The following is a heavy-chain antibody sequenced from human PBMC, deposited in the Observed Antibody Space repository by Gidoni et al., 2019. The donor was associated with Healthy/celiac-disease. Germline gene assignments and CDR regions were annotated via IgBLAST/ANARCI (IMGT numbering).Heavy chain of an antibody. D-gene: IGHD2-21*02. Sequence: QVQLQESGPGLVKPSGTLSLTCAVSGGSISSSNWWSWVRQPPGKGLEWIGESYHSGSTNYNPSLKSRVSRSVDKSKNKFSLKLSSVTAAETAVYYCARDYAYCGGDCYGGWFDPWGQGTLVTVSS. CDR2: SYHSGST. CDR1: GGSISSSNW. V-gene: IGHV4-4*02. J-gene: IGHJ5*02. CDR3: ARDYAYCGGDCYGGWFDP.